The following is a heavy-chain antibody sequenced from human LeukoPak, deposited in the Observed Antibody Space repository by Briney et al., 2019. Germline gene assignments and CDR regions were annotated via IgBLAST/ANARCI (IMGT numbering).Heavy chain of an antibody. Sequence: SETLSLTCSVSGDPIGTYWWTWIRQPPGKGPEWIGHIYHIGSTNYNPSLKSRVSMSLDTSKNQLSLNLKSVTAADTAVYYCARDPNSSGYLDYWGQGTLVTVSS. CDR2: IYHIGST. D-gene: IGHD3-22*01. CDR3: ARDPNSSGYLDY. J-gene: IGHJ4*02. CDR1: GDPIGTYW. V-gene: IGHV4-59*01.